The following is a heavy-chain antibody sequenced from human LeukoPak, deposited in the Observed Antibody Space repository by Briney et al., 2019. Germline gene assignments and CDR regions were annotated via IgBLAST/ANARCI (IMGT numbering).Heavy chain of an antibody. D-gene: IGHD3-10*01. Sequence: SETLSLTCTVSGGSFSIYYWNWIRQPPGKGLEWIGYINYSGSTTYSPSLKSRVTISVDASKSQFSLKLTSVTAADPAVYYCARARKPGLGEPPADWGQGTLVTVSS. J-gene: IGHJ4*02. CDR3: ARARKPGLGEPPAD. V-gene: IGHV4-59*01. CDR1: GGSFSIYY. CDR2: INYSGST.